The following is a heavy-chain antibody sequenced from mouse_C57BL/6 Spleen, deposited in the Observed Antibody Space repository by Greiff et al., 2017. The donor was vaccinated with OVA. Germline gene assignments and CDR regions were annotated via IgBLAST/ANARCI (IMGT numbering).Heavy chain of an antibody. Sequence: VQLKESGAELVKPGASVKLSCTASGFNIKDYYMHWVKQRTEQGLEWIGRIDPEDGETKYAPKFQGKATITADTSSNTAYLQLSSLTSEDTAVYYCARGLRQYYFDYWGQGTTLTVSS. CDR3: ARGLRQYYFDY. V-gene: IGHV14-2*01. J-gene: IGHJ2*01. CDR1: GFNIKDYY. D-gene: IGHD1-2*01. CDR2: IDPEDGET.